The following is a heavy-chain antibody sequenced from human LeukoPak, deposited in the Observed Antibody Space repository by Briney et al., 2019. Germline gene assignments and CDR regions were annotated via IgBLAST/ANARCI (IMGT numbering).Heavy chain of an antibody. J-gene: IGHJ4*02. Sequence: SETLSLTCTVSGYSISSGYYWGWIRQPPGKGLEGIGSIYHSGSTYYNPSLKSRVTISVDTSKNQSSLKLSSVTAADTAVYYCAREGVGAPLDYWGQGTLVTVSS. CDR2: IYHSGST. CDR3: AREGVGAPLDY. D-gene: IGHD1-26*01. CDR1: GYSISSGYY. V-gene: IGHV4-38-2*02.